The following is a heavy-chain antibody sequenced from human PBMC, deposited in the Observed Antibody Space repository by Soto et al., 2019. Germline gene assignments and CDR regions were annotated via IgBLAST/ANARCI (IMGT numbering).Heavy chain of an antibody. Sequence: QVQLQESGPGLVKPSQTLSLTCTVSGGSISSGGYYWSWIRQHPGKGLEWIGYIYYSGSTYYNPSLKSRVTISVDTSKNQFSLKLSSVTAAETAVYYCARDPSNYDFWSGYEGNAFDIWGQGTMVTVSS. V-gene: IGHV4-31*03. CDR1: GGSISSGGYY. CDR2: IYYSGST. D-gene: IGHD3-3*01. J-gene: IGHJ3*02. CDR3: ARDPSNYDFWSGYEGNAFDI.